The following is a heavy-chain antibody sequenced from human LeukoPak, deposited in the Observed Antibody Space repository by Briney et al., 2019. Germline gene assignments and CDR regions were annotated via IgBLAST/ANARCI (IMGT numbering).Heavy chain of an antibody. CDR2: ISSSGSTI. D-gene: IGHD3-10*02. CDR1: GFTFSSYE. CDR3: AELGITMIGGV. Sequence: GGSLRHSCAASGFTFSSYELNWVRQAPGKGLEWVSYISSSGSTIYYADSVKGRFTISRDNAKNSLYLQMNSLRAEDTAVYYCAELGITMIGGVWGKGTTVTISS. J-gene: IGHJ6*04. V-gene: IGHV3-48*03.